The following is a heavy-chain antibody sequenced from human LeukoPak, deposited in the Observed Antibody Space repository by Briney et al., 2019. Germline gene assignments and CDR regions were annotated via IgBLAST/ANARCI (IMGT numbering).Heavy chain of an antibody. CDR1: GFTFSSYS. J-gene: IGHJ4*02. Sequence: GGSLRLSCAASGFTFSSYSMNWVRQAPGKGLEWVSSISSSSSYIYYADSVKGRFTISRDNAKNSLYLQMNSLRAEDTAVYYCARVKVGATGRGFDYRGQGTLVTVSS. CDR3: ARVKVGATGRGFDY. V-gene: IGHV3-21*01. CDR2: ISSSSSYI. D-gene: IGHD1-26*01.